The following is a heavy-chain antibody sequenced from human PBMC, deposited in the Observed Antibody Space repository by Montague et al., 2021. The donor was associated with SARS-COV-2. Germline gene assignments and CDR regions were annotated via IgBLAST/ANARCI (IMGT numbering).Heavy chain of an antibody. CDR2: INNSGST. CDR3: ARGRIEVSMIVVVLTGASYYMDV. J-gene: IGHJ6*03. V-gene: IGHV4-34*01. Sequence: SGTLSLTCAVYGGSFSGHYWSWIRQPPGKGLEWIGEINNSGSTNYNPSLKSRVTISVDTSKNQFSLKLHSVTAADTAVYYCARGRIEVSMIVVVLTGASYYMDVWGKGTTVTVSS. D-gene: IGHD3-22*01. CDR1: GGSFSGHY.